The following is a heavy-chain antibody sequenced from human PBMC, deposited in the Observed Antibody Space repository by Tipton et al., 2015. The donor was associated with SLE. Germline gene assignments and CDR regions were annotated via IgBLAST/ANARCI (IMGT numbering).Heavy chain of an antibody. CDR1: GFTFSTHS. J-gene: IGHJ4*02. CDR2: ISSSGTFI. D-gene: IGHD2-15*01. CDR3: AREGDCIGGTCSYPGAS. Sequence: SLRLSCAASGFTFSTHSMNWVRQAPGKGLEGVSAISSSGTFIYYTDSVKDRFTVSRDNAQNSLYLQMNSLRAEDTAAYYCAREGDCIGGTCSYPGASWGQGTLVTVSS. V-gene: IGHV3-21*03.